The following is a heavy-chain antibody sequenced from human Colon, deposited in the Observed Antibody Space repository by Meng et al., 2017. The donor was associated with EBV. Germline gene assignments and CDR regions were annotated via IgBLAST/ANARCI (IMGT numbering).Heavy chain of an antibody. J-gene: IGHJ4*02. CDR3: VRVRGDFDY. Sequence: HPQVQESGPVLVKPPEPLSLHCIVSGDSVSDTNHFWGWVRQAPGKGLEWVGSINSNWNTYSNPSLTSRVTMSLDTSKNQFSLKLSSVTAADMAVYYCVRVRGDFDYWGQGTLVTVSS. CDR2: INSNWNT. CDR1: GDSVSDTNHF. V-gene: IGHV4-39*07. D-gene: IGHD3-16*01.